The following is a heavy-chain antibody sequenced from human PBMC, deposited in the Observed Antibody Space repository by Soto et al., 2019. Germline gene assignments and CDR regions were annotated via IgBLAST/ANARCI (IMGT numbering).Heavy chain of an antibody. V-gene: IGHV1-69*13. CDR1: GGTFNNYA. J-gene: IGHJ4*02. Sequence: VASVKVSCKASGGTFNNYALSWVRQAPGQGLEWMGGIIPIFNSANYAQKFQGRVTITADDSTSTAYMELRSLRPDDTAVYYCAREVTVAGYSFDFRGQGTLVTVSS. CDR2: IIPIFNSA. CDR3: AREVTVAGYSFDF. D-gene: IGHD6-19*01.